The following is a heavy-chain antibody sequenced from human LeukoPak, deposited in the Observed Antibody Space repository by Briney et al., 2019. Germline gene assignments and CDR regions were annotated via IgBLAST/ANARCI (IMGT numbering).Heavy chain of an antibody. D-gene: IGHD2-21*02. Sequence: AAPVKVSCKASGGTFSSYAISWVRQAPGQGLEWMGGIIPIFGTANYAQKFQGRVTITTDESTSTAYMELSSLRSEDTAVYYCAGLMAEIYCGGDCYSGFDYWGQGTLVTVSS. CDR1: GGTFSSYA. CDR3: AGLMAEIYCGGDCYSGFDY. J-gene: IGHJ4*02. CDR2: IIPIFGTA. V-gene: IGHV1-69*05.